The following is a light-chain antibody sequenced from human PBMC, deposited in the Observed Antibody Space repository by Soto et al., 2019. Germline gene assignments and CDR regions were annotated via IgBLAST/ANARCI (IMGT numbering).Light chain of an antibody. CDR1: TGAVTSGHF. V-gene: IGLV7-43*01. CDR2: STS. J-gene: IGLJ2*01. CDR3: LLYYGGALGV. Sequence: QTVVTQEPSLTVSPGGTVTLTCASSTGAVTSGHFPNWVQQKPGQVPKSLIYSTSDKHSWTPARFSGSLPGGKAVLTLSSVQLEDEAEYYCLLYYGGALGVFGGETKLTVL.